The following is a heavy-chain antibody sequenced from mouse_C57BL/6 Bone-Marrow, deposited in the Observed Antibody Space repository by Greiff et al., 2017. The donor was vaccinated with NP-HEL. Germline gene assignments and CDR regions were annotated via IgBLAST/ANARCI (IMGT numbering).Heavy chain of an antibody. V-gene: IGHV5-12*01. Sequence: EVKLVESGGGLVQPGGSLKLSCAASGFTFSDYYMYWVRQTPEKRLEWVAYISNGGGSTYYPDTVKGRFTISRDNAKNTLYLQMSRLKSEDTAMYYCARQYGSSLDYWGQGTTLTVSS. CDR3: ARQYGSSLDY. D-gene: IGHD1-1*01. J-gene: IGHJ2*01. CDR2: ISNGGGST. CDR1: GFTFSDYY.